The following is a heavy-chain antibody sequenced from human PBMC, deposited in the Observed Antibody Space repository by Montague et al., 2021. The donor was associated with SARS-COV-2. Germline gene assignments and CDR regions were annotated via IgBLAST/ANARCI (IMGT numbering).Heavy chain of an antibody. J-gene: IGHJ6*02. Sequence: PALVKPTQTLTLTCTFSGFSLSTSGMCVSWIRQPPGNALEWLARIDWDDYKYYSTSLKTRLTISKDTSKNQLVLTMTNMDRVDTDTYYCARKAGTDYTRYNYYALDVWGQGTTVTVSS. CDR3: ARKAGTDYTRYNYYALDV. V-gene: IGHV2-70*11. D-gene: IGHD3-16*01. CDR1: GFSLSTSGMC. CDR2: IDWDDYK.